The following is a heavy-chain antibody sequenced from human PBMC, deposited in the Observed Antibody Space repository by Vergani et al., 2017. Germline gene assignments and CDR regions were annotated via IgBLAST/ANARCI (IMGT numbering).Heavy chain of an antibody. CDR2: INPSGGRT. CDR3: ARDALYYASSLAFDI. D-gene: IGHD3-22*01. V-gene: IGHV1-46*01. Sequence: QVQLVQSGAEVKKPGASVKVSCKASGYPFTSYYMHWVRQTPGQGLEWMGIINPSGGRTSYAQKFQGRVTMTRDTSTSTVYMELSSLRSEDTAVYYCARDALYYASSLAFDIWGQGTMVTVSS. CDR1: GYPFTSYY. J-gene: IGHJ3*02.